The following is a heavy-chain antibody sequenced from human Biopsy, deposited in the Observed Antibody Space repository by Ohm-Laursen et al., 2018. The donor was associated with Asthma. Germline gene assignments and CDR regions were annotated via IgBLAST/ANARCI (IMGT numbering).Heavy chain of an antibody. J-gene: IGHJ4*02. CDR3: ASDFPKDYVRYNFQF. D-gene: IGHD4-17*01. CDR1: GGTFSNFA. CDR2: IMTVFGTT. V-gene: IGHV1-69*06. Sequence: ASVKVSCKAPGGTFSNFAISWVRQAPGQGLEWLGGIMTVFGTTNYAQKFQGRVTMTEDTSTDTAYMELSSLSSDGTAVYYCASDFPKDYVRYNFQFWGQGTLVTVSS.